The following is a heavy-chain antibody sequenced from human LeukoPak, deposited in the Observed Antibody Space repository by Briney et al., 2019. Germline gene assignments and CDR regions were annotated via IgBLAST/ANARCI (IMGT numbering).Heavy chain of an antibody. CDR1: GYTFTSYD. CDR2: MNPNSGNT. J-gene: IGHJ6*02. CDR3: ARGLEEWELRLYYYYYYGMDV. Sequence: GASVKVSCKASGYTFTSYDINWVRQATGQGLEWMGWMNPNSGNTGYAQKFQGRVTMTRNTSISTAYMGLSSLRSEDTAVYYCARGLEEWELRLYYYYYYGMDVWGQGTTVTVSS. V-gene: IGHV1-8*01. D-gene: IGHD1-26*01.